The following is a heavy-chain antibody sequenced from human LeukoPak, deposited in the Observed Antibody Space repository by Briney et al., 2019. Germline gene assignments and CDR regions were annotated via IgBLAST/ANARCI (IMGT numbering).Heavy chain of an antibody. D-gene: IGHD3-22*01. CDR2: ISSSGSTI. CDR1: GFTFDDYG. J-gene: IGHJ5*02. V-gene: IGHV3-48*03. CDR3: ARDNYYYDSSGYYLISNWFDP. Sequence: GGSLRLSCAASGFTFDDYGMSWVRQAPGKGLEWVSYISSSGSTIYYADSVKGRFTISRDNAKNSLYLQMNSLRAEDTAVYYCARDNYYYDSSGYYLISNWFDPWGQGTLVTVPS.